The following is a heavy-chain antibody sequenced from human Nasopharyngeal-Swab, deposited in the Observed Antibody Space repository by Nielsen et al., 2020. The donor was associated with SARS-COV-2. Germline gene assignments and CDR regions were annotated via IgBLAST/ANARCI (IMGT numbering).Heavy chain of an antibody. Sequence: GESLKISCAASGFTFSSYWMSWVRQAPGKGLEWVANIKQDGSEKYYVDSVKGRFTISRDNAKNSLYLQMNSLRAEDTAVYYCGRVSSSGYSYGMDVWGQGTTVTVSS. D-gene: IGHD3-22*01. V-gene: IGHV3-7*04. CDR1: GFTFSSYW. J-gene: IGHJ6*02. CDR2: IKQDGSEK. CDR3: GRVSSSGYSYGMDV.